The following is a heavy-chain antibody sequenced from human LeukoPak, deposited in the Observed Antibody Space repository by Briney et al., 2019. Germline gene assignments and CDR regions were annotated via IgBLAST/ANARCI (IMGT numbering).Heavy chain of an antibody. CDR1: RFTFTRHA. D-gene: IGHD3-10*01. V-gene: IGHV3-23*01. Sequence: GGSLRLSCAASRFTFTRHAMSWVRRAPGKGLEWVSTTGLESVHTLCADSVQGRFTVSRDNSRNTLDLQMDNLTVDDTAIYYCVRGDDIGKHPTRAYYFDIWGQGTLASVSS. CDR3: VRGDDIGKHPTRAYYFDI. J-gene: IGHJ4*02. CDR2: TGLESVHT.